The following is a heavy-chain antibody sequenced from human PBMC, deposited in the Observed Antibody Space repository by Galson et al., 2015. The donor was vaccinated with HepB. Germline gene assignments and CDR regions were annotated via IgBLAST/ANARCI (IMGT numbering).Heavy chain of an antibody. J-gene: IGHJ3*02. Sequence: QSGAEVKKPGESLKISCKDSGYSFTNYWIAWVRQMPGKGLEWMGIIFPADSDTRYSPSFQGQVTISADKSISTAYLQWSGRKASDTAMYYCARQRTYSSRGAFDIWGQGTMVTVSS. CDR1: GYSFTNYW. V-gene: IGHV5-51*01. CDR3: ARQRTYSSRGAFDI. CDR2: IFPADSDT. D-gene: IGHD5-18*01.